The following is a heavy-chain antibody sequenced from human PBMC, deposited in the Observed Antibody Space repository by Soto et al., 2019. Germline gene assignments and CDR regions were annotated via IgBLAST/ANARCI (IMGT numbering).Heavy chain of an antibody. CDR2: INPGNGDT. V-gene: IGHV1-3*01. CDR1: GYTFTSNA. D-gene: IGHD3-3*01. CDR3: TKLEWVSSGNGFDP. Sequence: VQLVQSGAEVKKPGASVKVSCKASGYTFTSNAIHWVRQAPGQRLEWMGWINPGNGDTKSSQKFQGRVTITRDTYASTAYMELSSLTFEDTAVYYCTKLEWVSSGNGFDPWGQGTLVTVSS. J-gene: IGHJ5*02.